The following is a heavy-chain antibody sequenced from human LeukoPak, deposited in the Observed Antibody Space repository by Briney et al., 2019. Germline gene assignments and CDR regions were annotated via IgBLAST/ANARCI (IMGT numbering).Heavy chain of an antibody. CDR3: ARDGYSSSWYGNWFDP. D-gene: IGHD6-13*01. J-gene: IGHJ5*02. CDR1: GFTFSSYW. Sequence: GGSLRLSCAASGFTFSSYWMSWVRQAPGKGLEWVANIKQDGSEKYYVDSVKGRFTISRDNAKNSLYLQMNSLRAEDTALYYCARDGYSSSWYGNWFDPWGQGTLVTVSS. CDR2: IKQDGSEK. V-gene: IGHV3-7*03.